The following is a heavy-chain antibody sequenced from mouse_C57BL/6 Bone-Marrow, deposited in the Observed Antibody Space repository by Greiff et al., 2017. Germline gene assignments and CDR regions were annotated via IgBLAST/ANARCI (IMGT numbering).Heavy chain of an antibody. CDR1: GFTFSSYA. D-gene: IGHD2-1*01. CDR2: ISDGGSYT. Sequence: DVMLVESGGGLVKPGGSLKLSCAASGFTFSSYAMSWVRQTPEKRLEWVATISDGGSYTYYPDNVKGRFTISRDNAKNNLYLQMSHLKSEDTAMYYGARDGGNDAMDYWGQGTSVTVSS. V-gene: IGHV5-4*01. J-gene: IGHJ4*01. CDR3: ARDGGNDAMDY.